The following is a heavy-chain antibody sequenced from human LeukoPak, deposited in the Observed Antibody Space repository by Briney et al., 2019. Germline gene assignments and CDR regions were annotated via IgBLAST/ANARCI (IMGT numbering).Heavy chain of an antibody. D-gene: IGHD2-15*01. CDR3: ARQCAHCSGGSCYWAFFDY. V-gene: IGHV4-39*01. J-gene: IGHJ4*02. Sequence: PSETLSLTCTVSGGSISSSSYYWGWIRQPPGKGLEWIGSIYYSGSTYYNPSLKSRVTISVDTSKNQFSLKLSSVTAADTAEYYCARQCAHCSGGSCYWAFFDYWGQGTLVTVSS. CDR1: GGSISSSSYY. CDR2: IYYSGST.